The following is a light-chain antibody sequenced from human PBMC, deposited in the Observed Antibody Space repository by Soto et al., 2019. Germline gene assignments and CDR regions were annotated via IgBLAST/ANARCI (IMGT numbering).Light chain of an antibody. J-gene: IGKJ4*01. CDR2: KAS. CDR1: QSISSW. Sequence: DFQMTQSPSTLSASVGDRVTITCRASQSISSWLAWYQQKPGKAPKLLIYKASSLQSGVPSRFSGSGSGTEFTLTISGLQPDYFATYYCQQYHSFPLTFGGGTKVEIK. V-gene: IGKV1-5*03. CDR3: QQYHSFPLT.